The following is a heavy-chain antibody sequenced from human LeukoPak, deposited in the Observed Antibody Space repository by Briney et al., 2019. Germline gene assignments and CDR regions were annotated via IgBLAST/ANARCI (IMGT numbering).Heavy chain of an antibody. Sequence: SETLSLTCTVSGASNNNYWWSWLRQPPGKGLEWIGYIYFSGSTSYNPSLKSRVTISLDTSKNQFSLKLTSVTAADTAVYYCAREMRSSGLYYFDYWGRGALVTVSS. CDR1: GASNNNYW. CDR2: IYFSGST. CDR3: AREMRSSGLYYFDY. V-gene: IGHV4-59*01. D-gene: IGHD6-19*01. J-gene: IGHJ4*02.